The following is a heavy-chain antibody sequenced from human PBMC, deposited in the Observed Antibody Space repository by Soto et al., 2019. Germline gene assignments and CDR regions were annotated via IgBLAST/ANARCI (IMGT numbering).Heavy chain of an antibody. CDR2: IYWDDDK. CDR1: GFSLSTSGVG. D-gene: IGHD3-10*01. J-gene: IGHJ5*02. V-gene: IGHV2-5*02. CDR3: AHTIWFGSHLGWFDP. Sequence: QITLKESGPTLVKPTQTLTLTCTFSGFSLSTSGVGVGWIRQPPGKALEWLALIYWDDDKRYSPSLKSRLTITKDTSKNQVVLTMTNMDPVDTATYYCAHTIWFGSHLGWFDPWGQGTLVTVSS.